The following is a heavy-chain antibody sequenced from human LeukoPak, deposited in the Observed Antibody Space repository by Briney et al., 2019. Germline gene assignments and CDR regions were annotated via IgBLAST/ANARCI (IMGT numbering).Heavy chain of an antibody. CDR2: ISYDGSNK. V-gene: IGHV3-30*04. Sequence: GRSLRLSCAASGFTFSDYAMHWVRQAPGKGLEWVAVISYDGSNKYYADSVKGRFTISRDNSKNTLYLQMNSLRAEDTAVYYCAKDIVAAAYYYYYMDVWGKGTTVTVSS. J-gene: IGHJ6*03. CDR1: GFTFSDYA. CDR3: AKDIVAAAYYYYYMDV. D-gene: IGHD1-26*01.